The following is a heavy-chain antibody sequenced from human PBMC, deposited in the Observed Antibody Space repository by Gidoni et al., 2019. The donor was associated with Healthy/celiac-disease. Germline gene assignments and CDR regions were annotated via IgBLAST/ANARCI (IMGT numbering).Heavy chain of an antibody. CDR2: INTNTGNP. CDR3: ARETLMRIAARRYYFDY. CDR1: GYTYTSYA. D-gene: IGHD6-6*01. J-gene: IGHJ4*02. V-gene: IGHV7-4-1*02. Sequence: QVQLVQSGSELKKPGASVKVSCKASGYTYTSYAMNGVRQAPGQGLEWMGWINTNTGNPTYAQGFTGRFVFSLDTSVSTAYLQISSLKAEDTAVYYCARETLMRIAARRYYFDYWGQGTLVTVSS.